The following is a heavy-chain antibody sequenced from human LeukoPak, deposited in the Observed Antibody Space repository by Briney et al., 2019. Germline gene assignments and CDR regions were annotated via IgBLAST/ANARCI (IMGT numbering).Heavy chain of an antibody. Sequence: PSETLSLTCTVSGGSISSYYWSWIRQPPGKGLEWIGYIYYSGSTNYNPSLESRVTISVDTSKNQFSLKLSSVTAADTAVYYCARDASAYCGGDCPQDYDWFDPWGQGTLVTVSS. V-gene: IGHV4-59*01. D-gene: IGHD2-21*02. CDR3: ARDASAYCGGDCPQDYDWFDP. CDR1: GGSISSYY. CDR2: IYYSGST. J-gene: IGHJ5*02.